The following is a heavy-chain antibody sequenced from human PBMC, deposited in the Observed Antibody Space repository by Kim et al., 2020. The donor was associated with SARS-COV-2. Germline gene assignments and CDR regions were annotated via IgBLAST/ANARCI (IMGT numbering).Heavy chain of an antibody. D-gene: IGHD3-10*01. CDR1: GFTFSSYA. CDR3: ARGGRNPRGYGSGSYYKPYSGWYFDH. CDR2: ISYDGSNK. Sequence: GGSLRLSCAASGFTFSSYAMHWVRQAPGKGLEWVAVISYDGSNKYYADSVKGRFTISRDNSKNTLYLQMNSLRAEDTAVYYCARGGRNPRGYGSGSYYKPYSGWYFDHWGRGTLVTVSS. V-gene: IGHV3-30*04. J-gene: IGHJ2*01.